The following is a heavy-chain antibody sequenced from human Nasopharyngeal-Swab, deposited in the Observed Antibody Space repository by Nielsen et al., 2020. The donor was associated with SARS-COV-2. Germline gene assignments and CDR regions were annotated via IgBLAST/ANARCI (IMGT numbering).Heavy chain of an antibody. D-gene: IGHD2-8*01. Sequence: GESLKISCAASGFTFSSYAMSWVRQAPGKGLEWVSAISGSGGSTYYADSVKGRFTISRDNSKNTLYLQMNSLRAEDTAVYCCAKTLARMVYALRIDYWGQGTLVTVSS. CDR3: AKTLARMVYALRIDY. CDR2: ISGSGGST. J-gene: IGHJ4*02. V-gene: IGHV3-23*01. CDR1: GFTFSSYA.